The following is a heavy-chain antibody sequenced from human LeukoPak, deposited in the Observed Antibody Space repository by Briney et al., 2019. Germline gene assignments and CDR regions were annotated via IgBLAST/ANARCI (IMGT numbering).Heavy chain of an antibody. Sequence: PGGSLRLSCAASGFTFSGSAMHWVRQASGKGLEWVGRIRSKANSYATAYAASVKGRFTISRDDSKNTAYLQMNSLKTEDTAVYYCTRPDDFWSGYLLGFDPWGQGTLVTVSS. CDR1: GFTFSGSA. V-gene: IGHV3-73*01. CDR2: IRSKANSYAT. CDR3: TRPDDFWSGYLLGFDP. J-gene: IGHJ5*02. D-gene: IGHD3-3*01.